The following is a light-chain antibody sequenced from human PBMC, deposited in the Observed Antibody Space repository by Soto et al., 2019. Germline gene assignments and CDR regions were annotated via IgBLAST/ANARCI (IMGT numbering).Light chain of an antibody. J-gene: IGLJ1*01. Sequence: QSVLTQPASVSGSPGQSITISCAGTSSDVGSYNYISWYQHHPGKAPKLMIYDVTSRPSGVSNRFSGSKSDNTASLTISGLQAEDEAEYYCCSFAGSSYVFGTGTKVTVL. V-gene: IGLV2-14*03. CDR3: CSFAGSSYV. CDR1: SSDVGSYNY. CDR2: DVT.